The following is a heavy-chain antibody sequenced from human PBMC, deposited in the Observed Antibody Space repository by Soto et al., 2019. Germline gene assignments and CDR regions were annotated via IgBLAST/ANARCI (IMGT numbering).Heavy chain of an antibody. Sequence: PGGSLRLSCAASGFNFNNYAMSWVRQAPGKGLEWVSTLSGSGGSTYYADSVKGRFTISRDSSTNTLYLQMNNLGAEDTAVYYCAKALPPGAGASTTLEYWGQGTPVTVSS. V-gene: IGHV3-23*01. D-gene: IGHD1-26*01. CDR2: LSGSGGST. CDR1: GFNFNNYA. J-gene: IGHJ4*02. CDR3: AKALPPGAGASTTLEY.